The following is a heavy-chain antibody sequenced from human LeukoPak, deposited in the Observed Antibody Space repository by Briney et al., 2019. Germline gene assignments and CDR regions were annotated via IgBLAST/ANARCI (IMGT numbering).Heavy chain of an antibody. V-gene: IGHV3-23*01. CDR3: AKPYYYDSSGYYF. Sequence: PGGSLRLSCAASGFTFSSYAMSWVRQAPGKGLEWVSAISGSGGSTYYADSVKGRFTISRDNSKNTLYLQMNSLRAENTAVYYCAKPYYYDSSGYYFWGQGTLVTVSS. J-gene: IGHJ4*02. CDR1: GFTFSSYA. CDR2: ISGSGGST. D-gene: IGHD3-22*01.